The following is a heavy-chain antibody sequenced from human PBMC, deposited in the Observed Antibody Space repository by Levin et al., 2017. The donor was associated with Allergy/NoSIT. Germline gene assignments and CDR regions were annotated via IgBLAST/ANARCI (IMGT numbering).Heavy chain of an antibody. D-gene: IGHD2-8*01. V-gene: IGHV4-59*01. Sequence: SQTLSLPCPVSCGSIHNSYWSWIRQPPGKGLEWIGYIYYSGSTNYNTSLKSRVTMSVDTSKNQFSLRLSSVTAADTAVYYCARSFTYGFDYWGQGTLVTVSS. J-gene: IGHJ4*02. CDR2: IYYSGST. CDR3: ARSFTYGFDY. CDR1: CGSIHNSY.